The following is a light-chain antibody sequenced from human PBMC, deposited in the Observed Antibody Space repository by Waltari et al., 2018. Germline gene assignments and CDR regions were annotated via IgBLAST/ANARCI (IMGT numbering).Light chain of an antibody. CDR1: QSVSSY. CDR3: QQSYPTPPWT. V-gene: IGKV3-11*01. Sequence: EIVLTQSPATLSLSPGERATPSCRASQSVSSYLGWYQQKPGQAPRLPIYDASNRATGIPARFSGSGSGTDFTLTISSLEPEDFAVYYCQQSYPTPPWTFGQGTKVDMK. J-gene: IGKJ1*01. CDR2: DAS.